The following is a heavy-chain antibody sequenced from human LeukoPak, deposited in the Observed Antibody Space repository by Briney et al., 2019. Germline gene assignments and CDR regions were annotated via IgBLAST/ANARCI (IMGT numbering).Heavy chain of an antibody. CDR3: ATGGSEYRSDWFDS. D-gene: IGHD5-18*01. J-gene: IGHJ5*01. Sequence: GGSLRLSCAASGFTFSHAWMTWVRQAPGRGLEWLSYLTRTSSATWYADSVKGRFTIFRDNAKSSLYLQMNSLRVEDTAVYYCATGGSEYRSDWFDSWGQGTLVNVAS. V-gene: IGHV3-48*01. CDR1: GFTFSHAW. CDR2: LTRTSSAT.